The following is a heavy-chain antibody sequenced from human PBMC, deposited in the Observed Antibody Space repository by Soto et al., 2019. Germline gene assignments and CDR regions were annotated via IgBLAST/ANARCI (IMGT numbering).Heavy chain of an antibody. J-gene: IGHJ2*01. D-gene: IGHD4-17*01. CDR3: ARDRGPDYGDLYGYFDL. Sequence: QVQLQESGPGLVKPSQTLSLTCTVSGGSISSGGYYWSWIRQHPGKGLEWIGYIYYSGSTYYNPSRKSRVTISVATSKNQFSLKLSSVTAADTAVYYCARDRGPDYGDLYGYFDLWGRGTLVTVSS. CDR2: IYYSGST. V-gene: IGHV4-31*03. CDR1: GGSISSGGYY.